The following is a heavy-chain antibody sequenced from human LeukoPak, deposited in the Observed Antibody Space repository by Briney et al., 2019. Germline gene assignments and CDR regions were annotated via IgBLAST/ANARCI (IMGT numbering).Heavy chain of an antibody. Sequence: GGSLRLSCAVSGFTVSTNHMSWVRQAPGRGLEWVSVIYNDGNTYYTDSVKGRFTISRDNSKNTVFLQMNSLRVEDTAVYYCARDREVVTAKAQMDAWGKGTTVTVSS. J-gene: IGHJ6*03. D-gene: IGHD2-21*02. CDR3: ARDREVVTAKAQMDA. CDR1: GFTVSTNH. V-gene: IGHV3-53*01. CDR2: IYNDGNT.